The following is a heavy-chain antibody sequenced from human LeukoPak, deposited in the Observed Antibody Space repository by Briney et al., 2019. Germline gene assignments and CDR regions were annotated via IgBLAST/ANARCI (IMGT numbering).Heavy chain of an antibody. V-gene: IGHV4-59*01. Sequence: PSETLSLTCTVSGGSISRYYWSWIRQPPGKGLEWIGYIYYSGSTNYNPSLKSRVTVSVDTSKNQFSLKLSSMTAADTAVYYCARDDYEWFDPWGQGTLVTVSS. CDR2: IYYSGST. D-gene: IGHD4-17*01. CDR1: GGSISRYY. J-gene: IGHJ5*02. CDR3: ARDDYEWFDP.